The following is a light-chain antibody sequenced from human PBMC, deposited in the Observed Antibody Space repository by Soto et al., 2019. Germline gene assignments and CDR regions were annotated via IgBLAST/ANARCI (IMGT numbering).Light chain of an antibody. J-gene: IGLJ2*01. CDR2: THT. CDR1: SFNIGSNA. Sequence: QSVLTQPPSASGTPGQRVTISCSGSSFNIGSNAVTWYQHLPGTAPRLLLYTHTQRPSGVPYRFSGSKSGTSASLAISGLPSEDGGDYHCAAWDDSLNAVVFGVGTKSPS. V-gene: IGLV1-44*01. CDR3: AAWDDSLNAVV.